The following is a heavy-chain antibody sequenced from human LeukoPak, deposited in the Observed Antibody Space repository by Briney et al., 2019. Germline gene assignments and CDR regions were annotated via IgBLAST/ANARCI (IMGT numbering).Heavy chain of an antibody. J-gene: IGHJ4*02. Sequence: GASVKVSCKASGGTFSSYAISWVRQAPGQGLEWMGGIIPIFGTANYAQKFQGRVTITADESTSTAYMELSSLRSEDTAVYYCARGHDSYDSSGYLIDYWGQGTLVTVSS. CDR1: GGTFSSYA. CDR3: ARGHDSYDSSGYLIDY. D-gene: IGHD3-22*01. CDR2: IIPIFGTA. V-gene: IGHV1-69*13.